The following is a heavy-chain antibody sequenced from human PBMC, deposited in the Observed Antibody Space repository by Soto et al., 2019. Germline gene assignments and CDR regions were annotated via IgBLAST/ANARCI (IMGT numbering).Heavy chain of an antibody. CDR3: LTYYYDSSGYSNY. D-gene: IGHD3-22*01. J-gene: IGHJ4*02. CDR2: ISSSGGST. CDR1: GFTFSSYA. Sequence: PGGSLRLSCAASGFTFSSYAMSWVRQAPGKGLEWASAISSSGGSTYYADSVKGRFTISRDNSKNTLYLQMNSLRAEDTAVYYCLTYYYDSSGYSNYWGQGTLVTVSS. V-gene: IGHV3-23*01.